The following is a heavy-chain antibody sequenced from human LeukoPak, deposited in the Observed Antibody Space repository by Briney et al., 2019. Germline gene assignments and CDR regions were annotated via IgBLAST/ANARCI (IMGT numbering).Heavy chain of an antibody. J-gene: IGHJ5*02. V-gene: IGHV3-21*01. CDR2: ISSSSSYI. Sequence: GGSLRLSCAASGFTFSSYSMNWVRQAPGKGLELVSSISSSSSYIYYADSVKGRFTISRDNAKNSLYLQMNSLRAEDTAVYYCARDLGCSGGSCYSWWFDPWGQGTLVTVSS. CDR1: GFTFSSYS. D-gene: IGHD2-15*01. CDR3: ARDLGCSGGSCYSWWFDP.